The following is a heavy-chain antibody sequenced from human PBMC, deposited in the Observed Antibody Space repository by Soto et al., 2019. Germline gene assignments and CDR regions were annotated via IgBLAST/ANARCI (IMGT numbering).Heavy chain of an antibody. CDR2: IFYSGST. CDR3: ARRYGSFFDI. D-gene: IGHD3-10*01. J-gene: IGHJ3*02. V-gene: IGHV4-59*08. Sequence: QVQLQESGPGLVKPSETLSLTCTVSGGSISSYYWSWIRQPPGKGLEWIGYIFYSGSTNYNPSLKSRVTISVDTSQNTFSLRLSSVTAAETAVYYCARRYGSFFDIWGQGTMVTVSS. CDR1: GGSISSYY.